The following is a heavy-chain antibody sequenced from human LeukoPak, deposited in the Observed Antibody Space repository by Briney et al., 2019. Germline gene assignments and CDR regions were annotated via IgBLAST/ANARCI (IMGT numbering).Heavy chain of an antibody. CDR2: ISYDGSNK. V-gene: IGHV3-30*18. CDR3: AKEHRYYYDSSGYYDKTFDY. CDR1: GFTFSSYG. D-gene: IGHD3-22*01. J-gene: IGHJ4*02. Sequence: GRSLRLSCAACGFTFSSYGMHWVRQAPGKGLEWVAVISYDGSNKYYADSVKGRFTISRDNSKNTLYLQMNSLRAEDTAVYYCAKEHRYYYDSSGYYDKTFDYWGQGTLVTVSS.